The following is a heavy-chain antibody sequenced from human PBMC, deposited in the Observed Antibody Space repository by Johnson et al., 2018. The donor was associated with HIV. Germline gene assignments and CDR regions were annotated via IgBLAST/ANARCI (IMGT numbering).Heavy chain of an antibody. CDR2: TSFDERGK. D-gene: IGHD4-23*01. CDR3: AKLPGGNSGFVDAFDI. CDR1: GFTFNRYG. J-gene: IGHJ3*02. V-gene: IGHV3-30*18. Sequence: QVQLVESGGGVVQPGRSLRLACVASGFTFNRYGLHWVRQAPGKGLEWVATTSFDERGKHYTDSVKGRFTISRDNSKNKLYLQMNSLRAEDTVVYYWAKLPGGNSGFVDAFDIWGQGTMVTVSS.